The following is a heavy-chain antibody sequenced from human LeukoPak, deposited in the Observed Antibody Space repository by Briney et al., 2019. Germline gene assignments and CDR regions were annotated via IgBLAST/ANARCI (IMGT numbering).Heavy chain of an antibody. D-gene: IGHD1-26*01. CDR2: IGYDGSKI. V-gene: IGHV3-30*02. CDR3: AKEGRGGFDI. J-gene: IGHJ3*02. Sequence: GGSLRLSCAASGITFSRSGMHWVRQAPGKGLEWVTFIGYDGSKIYYADSVKGRFTISRDNSKNTLYLQMNSLRAEDTAVYYCAKEGRGGFDIWGQGTMVTVSS. CDR1: GITFSRSG.